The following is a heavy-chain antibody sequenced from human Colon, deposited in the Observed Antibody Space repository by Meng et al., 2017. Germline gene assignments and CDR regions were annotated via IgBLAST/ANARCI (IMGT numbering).Heavy chain of an antibody. CDR2: IDHRGDP. V-gene: IGHV4-4*02. CDR1: GGSITTNSY. Sequence: QVQVQGPGPTLVKLSGTLSLTCASLGGSITTNSYWSCVRQSPEKGLEWIGQIDHRGDPYYNPSLKSRVTMSVDRSKSQVSLQLTSVTAADTAVYYCARHGGYYQDYWGQGTLVTVSS. CDR3: ARHGGYYQDY. J-gene: IGHJ4*02. D-gene: IGHD4-23*01.